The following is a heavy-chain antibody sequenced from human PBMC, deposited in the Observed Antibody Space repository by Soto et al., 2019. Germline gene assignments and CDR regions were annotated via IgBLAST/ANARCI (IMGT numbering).Heavy chain of an antibody. D-gene: IGHD3-3*01. CDR2: ISGSGGST. CDR3: AKDSLYDFWSGYYLDV. CDR1: GFTFSSYA. J-gene: IGHJ6*04. Sequence: GGSLRLSCAASGFTFSSYAMSWVRQAPGKGLEWVSAISGSGGSTYYAYSVKGLFTISRDNSKNTLYLQMNSLRAEDTAVYYCAKDSLYDFWSGYYLDVWGKGTTVTVSS. V-gene: IGHV3-23*01.